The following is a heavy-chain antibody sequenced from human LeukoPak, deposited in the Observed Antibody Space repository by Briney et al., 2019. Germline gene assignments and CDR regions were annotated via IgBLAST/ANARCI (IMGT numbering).Heavy chain of an antibody. CDR2: IYYSGST. Sequence: SETLSLTCTVSGGSISSYYWSWIRQPPGKGLEWIGYIYYSGSTNYNPSPKSRVTISVDTSKNQFSLKLSSVTAADTAVYYCARAAGPLAAPDFWGQGTPVTVSS. V-gene: IGHV4-59*01. CDR1: GGSISSYY. CDR3: ARAAGPLAAPDF. D-gene: IGHD6-13*01. J-gene: IGHJ4*02.